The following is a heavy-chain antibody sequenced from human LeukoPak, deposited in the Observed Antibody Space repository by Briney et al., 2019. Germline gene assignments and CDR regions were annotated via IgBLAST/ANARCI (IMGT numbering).Heavy chain of an antibody. CDR3: ALAPNRGYSGHGVGY. CDR2: IRYDGSNK. D-gene: IGHD5-12*01. CDR1: GFTFSSYG. J-gene: IGHJ4*02. Sequence: PGGSLRLSCAASGFTFSSYGMHWVRQAPGKGLEWVAFIRYDGSNKYYADSVKGRFTISRDNSKNTLYLQMNSLRAEDTAVYYCALAPNRGYSGHGVGYWGQGTLVTVSS. V-gene: IGHV3-30*02.